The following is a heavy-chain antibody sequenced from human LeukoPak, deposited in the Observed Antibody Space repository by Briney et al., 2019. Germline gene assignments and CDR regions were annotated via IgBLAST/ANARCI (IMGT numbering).Heavy chain of an antibody. Sequence: PGGSLRLSCAASGFTVSSNYMSWVRQAPGKGLEWVSVIYSGGSTYYADSVKGRFTISRDNSKNTLYLQMNSLRVEDTAVYYRARDSEDGVVFDYWGQGTLVTVSS. J-gene: IGHJ4*02. V-gene: IGHV3-53*01. CDR2: IYSGGST. CDR3: ARDSEDGVVFDY. D-gene: IGHD4-17*01. CDR1: GFTVSSNY.